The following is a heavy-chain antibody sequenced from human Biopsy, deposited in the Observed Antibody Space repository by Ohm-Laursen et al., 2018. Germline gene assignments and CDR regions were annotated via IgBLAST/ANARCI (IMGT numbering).Heavy chain of an antibody. CDR3: ARQEFATSPLDY. J-gene: IGHJ4*02. CDR1: GDSLSSYF. Sequence: GTLSLTCTVSGDSLSSYFWSWIRQPPGKGLEWIGSIYYSGSTYYNPSLKSRVTISADRSKNQFSLKLTSVTAADTAMYYCARQEFATSPLDYWGQGSLVTVSS. CDR2: IYYSGST. D-gene: IGHD3-10*01. V-gene: IGHV4-39*01.